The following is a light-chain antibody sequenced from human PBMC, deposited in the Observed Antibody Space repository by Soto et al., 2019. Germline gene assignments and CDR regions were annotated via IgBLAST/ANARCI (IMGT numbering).Light chain of an antibody. Sequence: DIQMTQSPSSLSASVGDRVTITCRASQGISTYLAWFQQKAGKAPKSLIFGASGLQSGVPSKFSGSGSGTDFTLTISSLQPEDFATYYCQQYYTYPYTFGQGTKLEIK. CDR2: GAS. CDR1: QGISTY. V-gene: IGKV1-16*02. J-gene: IGKJ2*01. CDR3: QQYYTYPYT.